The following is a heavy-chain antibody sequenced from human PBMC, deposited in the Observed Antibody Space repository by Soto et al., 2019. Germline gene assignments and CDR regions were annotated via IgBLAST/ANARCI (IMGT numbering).Heavy chain of an antibody. Sequence: QVQLVESGGGVVQPGRSLRLSCAASGFTFSSYGMHWVRQAPSKGLEWVAVIWYDGSNKYYADSVKGRFTISRDNSKNTLYLQMNSLRAEDTAVYYCARAGGDYYDSSGYYYYYYGMDVWGQGTTVTVSS. CDR1: GFTFSSYG. D-gene: IGHD3-22*01. CDR2: IWYDGSNK. J-gene: IGHJ6*02. V-gene: IGHV3-33*01. CDR3: ARAGGDYYDSSGYYYYYYGMDV.